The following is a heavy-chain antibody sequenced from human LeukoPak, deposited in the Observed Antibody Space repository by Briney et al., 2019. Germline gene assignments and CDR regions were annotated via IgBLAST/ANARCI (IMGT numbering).Heavy chain of an antibody. Sequence: GGSLRLSCAASGFTFSSYAMSWVRQAPGKGLEWMGIIYPGDSDTRYSPSFQGQVTISADKSISTAYLQWSSLKASDTAMYYCARHKGGDPGYYYYYYGMDVWGQGTTVTVSS. CDR3: ARHKGGDPGYYYYYYGMDV. V-gene: IGHV5-51*01. CDR2: IYPGDSDT. D-gene: IGHD4-17*01. CDR1: GFTFSSYA. J-gene: IGHJ6*02.